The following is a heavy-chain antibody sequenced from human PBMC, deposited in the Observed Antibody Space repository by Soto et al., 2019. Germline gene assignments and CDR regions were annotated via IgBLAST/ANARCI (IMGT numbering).Heavy chain of an antibody. Sequence: SETLSLTCTVSGGSISSESYFWGWVRQPSGKGLEWVGTVSYSGSPFFNPSLKGRATLSVDTSKNQFSLRLSAVTAADSAVYFCAALLGHCSGGTCFFRWFDPWGQGSLVTVSS. V-gene: IGHV4-39*01. CDR1: GGSISSESYF. CDR2: VSYSGSP. J-gene: IGHJ5*02. CDR3: AALLGHCSGGTCFFRWFDP. D-gene: IGHD2-15*01.